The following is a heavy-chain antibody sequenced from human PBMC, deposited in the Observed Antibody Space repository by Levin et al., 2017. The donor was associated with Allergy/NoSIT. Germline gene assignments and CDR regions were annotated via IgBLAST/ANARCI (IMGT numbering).Heavy chain of an antibody. V-gene: IGHV3-30*18. D-gene: IGHD3-10*01. J-gene: IGHJ4*02. CDR3: ANHYQAYGSGTYYIVPPFDY. CDR2: ITTDGSNH. CDR1: GFTFSTFG. Sequence: PGGSLRLSCAASGFTFSTFGMHWVRQAPGKGLEWVAIITTDGSNHFYADSVKGRFTVSRDNSHNTLYLQMDSLRPEDTAVYYCANHYQAYGSGTYYIVPPFDYWGQGTLVTVSS.